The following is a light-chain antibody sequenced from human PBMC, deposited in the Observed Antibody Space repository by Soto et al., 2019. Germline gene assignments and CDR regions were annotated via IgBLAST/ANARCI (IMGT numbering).Light chain of an antibody. CDR1: QSVSSW. Sequence: DIQMTQSPSTLSASVGDRVTITCRASQSVSSWLVWYQQKPGKAPNLLISKASSLESGVPSRFSGSGSGTEFTLTISSLQTDDFGTYYSQQHRNDPITFGPGTNVDMK. CDR3: QQHRNDPIT. V-gene: IGKV1-5*03. J-gene: IGKJ3*01. CDR2: KAS.